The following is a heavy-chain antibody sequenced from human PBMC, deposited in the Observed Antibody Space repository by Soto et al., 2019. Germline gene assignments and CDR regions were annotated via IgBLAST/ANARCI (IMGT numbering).Heavy chain of an antibody. J-gene: IGHJ4*02. CDR1: GDSISTYY. CDR3: ALRSMAVVPEY. D-gene: IGHD3-22*01. V-gene: IGHV4-59*01. CDR2: LYYGRSA. Sequence: QVQLQESGPGLVKPSETLSLTCAVSGDSISTYYCMWIRQPPGKGLESIGYLYYGRSANYNPSLKRLVTVSLXTSTNQCSLTLSSMTAADTAVYYCALRSMAVVPEYWGQGTLVTVSS.